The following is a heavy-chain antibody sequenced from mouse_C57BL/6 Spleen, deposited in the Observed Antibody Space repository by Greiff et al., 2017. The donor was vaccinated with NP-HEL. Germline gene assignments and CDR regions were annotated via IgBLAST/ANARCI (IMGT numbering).Heavy chain of an antibody. CDR1: GYTFTSYW. CDR2: IDPSDSET. D-gene: IGHD1-1*01. Sequence: QVQLQQPGAELVRPGSSVKLSCKASGYTFTSYWMHWVKQRPIQGLEWLGNIDPSDSETHYNQKFKDKATLTVDKSSNTAYMQLSSLTSEDSAVYYCARIPSYYYSISLYFDYWGQGTTLTVSS. CDR3: ARIPSYYYSISLYFDY. V-gene: IGHV1-52*01. J-gene: IGHJ2*01.